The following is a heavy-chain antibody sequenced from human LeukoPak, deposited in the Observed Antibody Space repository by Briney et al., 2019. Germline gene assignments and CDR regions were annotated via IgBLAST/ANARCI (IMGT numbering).Heavy chain of an antibody. V-gene: IGHV4-39*07. CDR3: ARDFQREGLRHYYYMDV. Sequence: SETLSLTCTVSGGSISSSSYYWGWIRQPPGKGLEWIVSIYYSGSTYYNPSLKSRVTISVDTSKNQFSLKLSSVTAADTAVYYCARDFQREGLRHYYYMDVWGKGTTVTVSS. CDR2: IYYSGST. J-gene: IGHJ6*03. CDR1: GGSISSSSYY.